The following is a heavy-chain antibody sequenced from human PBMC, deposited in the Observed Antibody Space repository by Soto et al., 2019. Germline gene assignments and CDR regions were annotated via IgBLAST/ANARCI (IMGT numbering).Heavy chain of an antibody. CDR1: GFTFSSYS. CDR3: ARVVAATRGYYYYGMDV. Sequence: GRSLRLSCAASGFTFSSYSMNWVRQAPGKGLEWVSSISSSSSYIYYADSVKGRFTISRDNARNSLYLQMNSLRAEDTAVYYCARVVAATRGYYYYGMDVWGQGTTVTVSS. J-gene: IGHJ6*02. D-gene: IGHD2-15*01. V-gene: IGHV3-21*01. CDR2: ISSSSSYI.